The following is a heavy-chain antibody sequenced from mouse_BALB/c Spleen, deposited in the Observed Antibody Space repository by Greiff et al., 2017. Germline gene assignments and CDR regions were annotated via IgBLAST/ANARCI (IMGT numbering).Heavy chain of an antibody. D-gene: IGHD4-1*01. CDR1: GYSITSGYY. V-gene: IGHV3-6*02. Sequence: DVQLQESGPGLVKPSQSLSLTCSVTGYSITSGYYWNWIRQFPGNKLEWMGYISYDGSNNYNPSLKNRISITRDTSKNQFFLKLNSVTTEDTATYYCARVGGYFDYWGQGTTLTVSS. CDR3: ARVGGYFDY. CDR2: ISYDGSN. J-gene: IGHJ2*01.